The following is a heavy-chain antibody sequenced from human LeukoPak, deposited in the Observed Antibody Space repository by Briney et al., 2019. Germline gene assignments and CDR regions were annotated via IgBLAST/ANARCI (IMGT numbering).Heavy chain of an antibody. CDR3: ARDLARAAAALGGSELYYHYGMDV. V-gene: IGHV3-11*05. Sequence: PGGSLRLSCAASGFTFRISWMSWIRQAPGKGLEWVSYISSSSSYTNYADSVKGRFTISRDNAKNSLYLHMSSLRAEDTAVYYCARDLARAAAALGGSELYYHYGMDVWGQGTTVTVSS. CDR1: GFTFRISW. D-gene: IGHD6-13*01. J-gene: IGHJ6*02. CDR2: ISSSSSYT.